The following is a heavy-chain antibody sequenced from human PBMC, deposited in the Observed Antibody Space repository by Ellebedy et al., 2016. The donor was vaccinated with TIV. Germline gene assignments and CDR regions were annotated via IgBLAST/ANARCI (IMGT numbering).Heavy chain of an antibody. D-gene: IGHD3-22*01. J-gene: IGHJ4*02. Sequence: GESLKISCAASTFTFTSYWMSWVRQAPGKGLEWVANIKQDGSEKYYVDSVKGRFTISRDNAKNSLYLQMNSLRAEDTAVYYCARDGITMIVVVNHFDYWGQGTLVTVSS. CDR1: TFTFTSYW. V-gene: IGHV3-7*01. CDR2: IKQDGSEK. CDR3: ARDGITMIVVVNHFDY.